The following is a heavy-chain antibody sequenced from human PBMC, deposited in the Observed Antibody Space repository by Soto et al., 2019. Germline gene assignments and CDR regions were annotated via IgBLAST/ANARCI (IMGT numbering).Heavy chain of an antibody. Sequence: QVQLVECGGGVVQPGRSLRLSCAASGFTFSSYGMHWVRQAPGKGLEWVAVISYDGSNKYYADSVKGRFTISRDNSKNTLYLQMNSLRAEDTAVYYWAKDRTNRWYYFDYWGQGTLVTVSS. CDR3: AKDRTNRWYYFDY. D-gene: IGHD1-1*01. J-gene: IGHJ4*02. CDR1: GFTFSSYG. CDR2: ISYDGSNK. V-gene: IGHV3-30*18.